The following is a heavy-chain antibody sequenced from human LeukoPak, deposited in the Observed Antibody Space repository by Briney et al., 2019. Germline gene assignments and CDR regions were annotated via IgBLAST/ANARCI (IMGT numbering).Heavy chain of an antibody. Sequence: GGSLRLSCAASGFTFSDYYMSWIRQAPGKGLEWVSYISSSSTNIHYADSVKGRFTISRDNAKNSLYLQMNSLRDEDTAVYYCANTNYDSSGYLGAFDIWGQGTMVTVSS. J-gene: IGHJ3*02. CDR3: ANTNYDSSGYLGAFDI. D-gene: IGHD3-22*01. CDR2: ISSSSTNI. CDR1: GFTFSDYY. V-gene: IGHV3-11*06.